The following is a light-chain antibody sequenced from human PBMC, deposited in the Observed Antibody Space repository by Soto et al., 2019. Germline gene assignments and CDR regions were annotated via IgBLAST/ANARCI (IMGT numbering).Light chain of an antibody. CDR2: WAS. Sequence: DLVMTQSPDSLAVSLGERATINCKSSQSVLYSSNNKNYLAWYQQRPGQPPKLLIYWASTRESGVPDRFSGRGSGTDFTLTITSLQAEDVAVYYCQQYESTPPTFGQGTKWEIK. CDR3: QQYESTPPT. V-gene: IGKV4-1*01. J-gene: IGKJ2*01. CDR1: QSVLYSSNNKNY.